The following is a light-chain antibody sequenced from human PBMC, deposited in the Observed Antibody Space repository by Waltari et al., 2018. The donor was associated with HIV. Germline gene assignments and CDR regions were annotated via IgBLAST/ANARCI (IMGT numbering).Light chain of an antibody. J-gene: IGKJ2*01. V-gene: IGKV3-15*01. CDR1: PRVSRN. CDR2: GAS. CDR3: QQYRNWPPYT. Sequence: EIVITQAPVTLSVSPGEIATLSCRASPRVSRNVAWYQQKPGHAPRLLICGASARATRSPARFSRSRSGTDFALTNSRLQSEDFAVDYCQQYRNWPPYTFGQGTKLESK.